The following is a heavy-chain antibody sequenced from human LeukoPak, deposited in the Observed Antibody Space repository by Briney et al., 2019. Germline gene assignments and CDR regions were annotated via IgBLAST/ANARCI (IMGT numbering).Heavy chain of an antibody. J-gene: IGHJ4*02. CDR3: ARDVAAGGARNIDY. V-gene: IGHV3-48*01. CDR2: ISSSSSTI. CDR1: GFTFSSYS. Sequence: PGGSLRLSCAASGFTFSSYSMNWVRQAPGKGLEWVSYISSSSSTIYYADSVKGRFTISRDNAKNSLYLQMNSLRAEDTAVYYCARDVAAGGARNIDYWGQGTLVTVSS. D-gene: IGHD6-13*01.